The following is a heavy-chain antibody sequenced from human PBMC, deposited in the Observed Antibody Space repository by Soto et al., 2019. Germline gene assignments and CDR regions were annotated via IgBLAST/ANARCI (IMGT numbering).Heavy chain of an antibody. D-gene: IGHD2-2*01. J-gene: IGHJ6*03. Sequence: ASVKVSCKASGGTFTSYTISWVRQAPGQGLEWMGRIIPILGIANYAQKFQGRVTITADKSTSTAYMELSSLRSEDTAVYYCARDSDCSSTSCPYYYYYLDVWGKGTTVTVSS. V-gene: IGHV1-69*04. CDR1: GGTFTSYT. CDR2: IIPILGIA. CDR3: ARDSDCSSTSCPYYYYYLDV.